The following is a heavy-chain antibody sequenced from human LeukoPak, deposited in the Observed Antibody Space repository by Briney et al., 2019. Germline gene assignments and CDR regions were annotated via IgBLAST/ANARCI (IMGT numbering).Heavy chain of an antibody. D-gene: IGHD5-12*01. Sequence: GGSLRLSCAASGFTFSSYGMHRVRQAPGKGLEWVAVISYDGSNKYYADSVKGRFTISRDNSKNTLYLQMNSLRAEDTAVYYCAKDRVKWLRLRGYFDYWGQGTLVTVSS. V-gene: IGHV3-30*18. CDR3: AKDRVKWLRLRGYFDY. CDR1: GFTFSSYG. J-gene: IGHJ4*02. CDR2: ISYDGSNK.